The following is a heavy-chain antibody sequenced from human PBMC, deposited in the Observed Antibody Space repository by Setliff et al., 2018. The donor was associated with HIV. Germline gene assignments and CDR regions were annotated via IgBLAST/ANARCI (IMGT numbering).Heavy chain of an antibody. Sequence: SETLSLTCSVSGGSVMSSVYYWAWIRQPPGKGLEWIGSISFSGTYLNPSLKSRVTISVDRSKDQFSLKMTSVTAADTAVYYCATSLITVPPDAFDIWGQGTMVTVSS. CDR1: GGSVMSSVYY. D-gene: IGHD4-4*01. V-gene: IGHV4-39*07. CDR3: ATSLITVPPDAFDI. J-gene: IGHJ3*02. CDR2: ISFSGT.